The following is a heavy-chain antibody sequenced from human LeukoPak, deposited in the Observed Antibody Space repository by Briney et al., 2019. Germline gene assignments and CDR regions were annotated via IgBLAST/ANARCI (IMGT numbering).Heavy chain of an antibody. Sequence: NPGGSLRLSCAASGFTFSIYSVSWVRQAPGKGLEWVASISSTSSYIYYADSVKGRFTTSRDNAQYLAYLQMNSMRAEDTAVYYCATLDRADYSNSPVPYHHHHMNAWDKGTTVIVSS. CDR1: GFTFSIYS. CDR3: ATLDRADYSNSPVPYHHHHMNA. D-gene: IGHD6-13*01. J-gene: IGHJ6*03. CDR2: ISSTSSYI. V-gene: IGHV3-21*06.